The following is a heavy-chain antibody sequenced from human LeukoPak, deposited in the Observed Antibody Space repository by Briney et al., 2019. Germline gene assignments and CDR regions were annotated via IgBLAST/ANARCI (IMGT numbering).Heavy chain of an antibody. D-gene: IGHD6-13*01. CDR3: AGPSGSASDTEYFQN. CDR2: VYISGST. Sequence: PSETLSLTCTVSGGSITSGSYYWSWIRQPARKGLECIGRVYISGSTNYNPSLAGRATISIDTSKNQFSLKLSSVTAADTAVYYCAGPSGSASDTEYFQNWGQGTLVTVSS. CDR1: GGSITSGSYY. J-gene: IGHJ1*01. V-gene: IGHV4-61*02.